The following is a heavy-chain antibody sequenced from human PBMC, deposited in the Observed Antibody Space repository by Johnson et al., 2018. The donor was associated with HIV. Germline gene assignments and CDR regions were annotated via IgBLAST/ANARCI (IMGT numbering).Heavy chain of an antibody. V-gene: IGHV3-7*01. CDR1: GFSFSLYW. D-gene: IGHD1-26*01. J-gene: IGHJ3*01. CDR3: ARGSPSGTYCAFDG. CDR2: VKRDGSEK. Sequence: VQLVESVGGLVQPGGSLRLSCAGSGFSFSLYWMTWVRQAAGKGLEWVAHVKRDGSEKLYADSVKGRFTISRDNAKNSLYLQMNSLRAEDTAVYYCARGSPSGTYCAFDGWGPGTTVTVSS.